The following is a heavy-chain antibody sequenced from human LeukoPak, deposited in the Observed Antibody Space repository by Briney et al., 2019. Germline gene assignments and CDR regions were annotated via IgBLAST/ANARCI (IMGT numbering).Heavy chain of an antibody. D-gene: IGHD3-22*01. CDR1: GGSISSSSYY. CDR2: IKQDGSEK. Sequence: PSETLSLTCTVSGGSISSSSYYWGWIRQPPGKGLEWVANIKQDGSEKYYVDSVKGRFTISRDNAKNSLYLQMNSLRAEDTAVYYCARANHWLSGAFDIWGQGTMVTVSS. CDR3: ARANHWLSGAFDI. V-gene: IGHV3-7*01. J-gene: IGHJ3*02.